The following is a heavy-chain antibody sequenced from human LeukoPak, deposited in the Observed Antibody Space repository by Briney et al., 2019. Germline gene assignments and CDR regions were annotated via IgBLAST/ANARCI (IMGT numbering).Heavy chain of an antibody. V-gene: IGHV3-23*01. CDR3: AKAPVLVGATTNFDY. CDR2: ISGSGGST. J-gene: IGHJ4*02. CDR1: GFTFSSYA. D-gene: IGHD1-26*01. Sequence: PGGSLRLSCAASGFTFSSYAMSWVRQAPRKRLQWVSAISGSGGSTYYEDSVKGRFTISRDNSKNTVYLQMNSLRAEDTAVYYCAKAPVLVGATTNFDYWGQGTLVTVSS.